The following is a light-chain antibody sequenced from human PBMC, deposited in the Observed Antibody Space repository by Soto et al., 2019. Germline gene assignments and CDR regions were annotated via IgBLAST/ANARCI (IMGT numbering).Light chain of an antibody. J-gene: IGLJ1*01. CDR3: SSYTSSSTYV. CDR2: EVS. V-gene: IGLV2-14*01. Sequence: QSALTQPASVSGSLGQSITISCTGTSSDVGGYISVSWYQQHPGKAPKLVIYEVSHRPSGVSDRFSASKSGNTASLTISGLQAEDEADYYCSSYTSSSTYVFGAGTKFTVL. CDR1: SSDVGGYIS.